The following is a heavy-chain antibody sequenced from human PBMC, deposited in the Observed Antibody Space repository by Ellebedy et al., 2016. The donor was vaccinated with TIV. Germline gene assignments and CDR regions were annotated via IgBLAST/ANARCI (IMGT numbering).Heavy chain of an antibody. Sequence: PGGSLRLSCAASGFTFRSRPMNWVRQAPGKGLEWLSYIGLATGDTHYAESVKGRFTVSRDNAQNALYLQMNSLRDEDTAVYYCARGDASGWNIDDWGQGTLVSVSS. CDR2: IGLATGDT. CDR1: GFTFRSRP. V-gene: IGHV3-21*05. D-gene: IGHD6-19*01. J-gene: IGHJ4*02. CDR3: ARGDASGWNIDD.